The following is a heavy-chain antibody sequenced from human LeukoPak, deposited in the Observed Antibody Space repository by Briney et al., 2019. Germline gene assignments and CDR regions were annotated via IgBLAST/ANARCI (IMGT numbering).Heavy chain of an antibody. CDR3: ASTTVTSDIDY. J-gene: IGHJ4*02. D-gene: IGHD4-11*01. V-gene: IGHV3-23*01. CDR1: GFTFSSYA. CDR2: ISGSGGST. Sequence: GTSLRLSCAASGFTFSSYAMGWVRQAPGKGLEWVSAISGSGGSTYYADSVKGRFTISRDNSRNALYLQMNSLRAEDTAVYYCASTTVTSDIDYWGQGTLVTVSS.